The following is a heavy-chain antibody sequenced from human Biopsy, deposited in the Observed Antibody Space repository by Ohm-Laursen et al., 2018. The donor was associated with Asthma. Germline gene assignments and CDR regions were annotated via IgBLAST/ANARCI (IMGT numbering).Heavy chain of an antibody. J-gene: IGHJ4*02. Sequence: GTLSLTCSGYGGSISSFYWSWIRQCPEQGLEWMGYVYWTGRTNYNPSLKSRITMTVDTSKNRMFLELSSVTAADTAIYYCVRAVRNEQWLAPFDYWGQGKPVTVSS. V-gene: IGHV4-59*01. CDR1: GGSISSFY. CDR2: VYWTGRT. D-gene: IGHD6-19*01. CDR3: VRAVRNEQWLAPFDY.